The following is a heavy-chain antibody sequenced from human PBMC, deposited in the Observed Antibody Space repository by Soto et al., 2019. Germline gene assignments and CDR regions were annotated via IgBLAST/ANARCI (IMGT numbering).Heavy chain of an antibody. D-gene: IGHD5-18*01. CDR1: GFTFSSYG. CDR2: ISFDGSNK. J-gene: IGHJ6*02. Sequence: GGSLRLSCAASGFTFSSYGMHWVRQAPGKGLEWVAVISFDGSNKYYADSVKGRFTISRDNSKNTLYLQMNSLRAEDTAVYYCAKGNSYGVRNEFATPTNYYYYYGMDVWGQGTTLTVSS. CDR3: AKGNSYGVRNEFATPTNYYYYYGMDV. V-gene: IGHV3-30*18.